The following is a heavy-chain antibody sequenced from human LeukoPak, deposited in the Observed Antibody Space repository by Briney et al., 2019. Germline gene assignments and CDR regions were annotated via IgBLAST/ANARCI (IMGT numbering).Heavy chain of an antibody. J-gene: IGHJ3*02. CDR1: GFTFSSYA. D-gene: IGHD6-13*01. V-gene: IGHV3-23*01. CDR2: ISGSGGST. Sequence: GGSLRLPCAASGFTFSSYAMSWVRQAPGKGLEWVSAISGSGGSTYYADSVKGRFTISRDNSKNTLYLQMNSLRAEDTAVYYCAAPLYSSSWRDAFDIWGQGTMVTVSS. CDR3: AAPLYSSSWRDAFDI.